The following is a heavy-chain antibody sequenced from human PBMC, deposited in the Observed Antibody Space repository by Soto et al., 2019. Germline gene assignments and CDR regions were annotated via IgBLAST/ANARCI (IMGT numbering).Heavy chain of an antibody. Sequence: ASVKVSCKASGYTFSSYAIHWVRQAPGQGLEWMGIINASGGSTKYAQKFQGRVTMTRDTSTSTVYMELSSLRSEDTAVYYCARGIVVVTANLDYWGQGTLVTVSS. CDR2: INASGGST. V-gene: IGHV1-46*01. J-gene: IGHJ4*02. CDR3: ARGIVVVTANLDY. D-gene: IGHD2-21*02. CDR1: GYTFSSYA.